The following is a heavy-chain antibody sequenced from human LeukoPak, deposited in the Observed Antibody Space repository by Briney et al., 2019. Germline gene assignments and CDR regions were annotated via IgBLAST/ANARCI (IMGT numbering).Heavy chain of an antibody. CDR2: ISVRSNYI. D-gene: IGHD6-19*01. Sequence: GGSLRLSCVASGYTFSSYSINWVRQAPGKGLEWVSSISVRSNYIYYADSVRGRFSISRDDARDSLYLQMNSLRAEDTAVYYCARGGIAVGDYWGQGTLVTVSS. V-gene: IGHV3-21*01. CDR1: GYTFSSYS. CDR3: ARGGIAVGDY. J-gene: IGHJ4*02.